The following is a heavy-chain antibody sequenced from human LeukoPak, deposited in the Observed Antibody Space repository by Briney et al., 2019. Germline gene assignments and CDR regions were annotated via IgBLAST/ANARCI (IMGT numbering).Heavy chain of an antibody. V-gene: IGHV1-18*01. CDR1: TSR. J-gene: IGHJ5*01. D-gene: IGHD3-22*01. Sequence: ASVKVSCKATSRISWVRQAPGQGLEWMGWIGTYGGDTYYAQKFQGRITVTTDTSTSTVYMELRNLRSDDTAVYYCARDLWNFYDDSGYNRDFDSWGQGALVTVSS. CDR2: IGTYGGDT. CDR3: ARDLWNFYDDSGYNRDFDS.